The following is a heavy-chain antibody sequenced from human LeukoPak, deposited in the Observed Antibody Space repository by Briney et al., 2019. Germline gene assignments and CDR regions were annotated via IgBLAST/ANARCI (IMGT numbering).Heavy chain of an antibody. D-gene: IGHD1-26*01. CDR2: IYYSGTT. CDR3: ARDLLSGSYFVSYFDY. J-gene: IGHJ4*02. V-gene: IGHV4-39*07. CDR1: GGSLSITNYY. Sequence: SETLSLTCTVSGGSLSITNYYWAWIRQPPGKGLEWIGSIYYSGTTYYNPSLKSRVTMSVDTSKNQFSLKLSSVTAADTAVYYCARDLLSGSYFVSYFDYWGQGTLVTVSS.